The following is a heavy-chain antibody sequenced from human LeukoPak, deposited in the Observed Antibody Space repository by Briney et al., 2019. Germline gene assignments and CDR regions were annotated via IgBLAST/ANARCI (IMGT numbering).Heavy chain of an antibody. Sequence: KASETLSLTCTVSGGSISSSSYYWGWIRQPPGKGLEWIGSIYYSGSTYYNPSLKSRVTISVDTSKNQFSLKLSSVTAADTAVYYCARQGSGSEFDYWGRGTLVTVSS. J-gene: IGHJ4*02. CDR2: IYYSGST. D-gene: IGHD3-10*01. CDR1: GGSISSSSYY. CDR3: ARQGSGSEFDY. V-gene: IGHV4-39*07.